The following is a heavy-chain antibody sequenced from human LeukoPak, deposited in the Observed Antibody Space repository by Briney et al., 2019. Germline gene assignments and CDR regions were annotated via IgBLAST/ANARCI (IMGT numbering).Heavy chain of an antibody. CDR2: IWYDGSNK. CDR3: ATRYCSSTSCYEDGEYFQH. Sequence: GGSLRLSCAASGFTFSSYGMHWVRQAPGKGLEWVAVIWYDGSNKYYADSVKGRFTISRDNSKNTLYLQMNSLRAEDTAVYYCATRYCSSTSCYEDGEYFQHWGQGTLVTVSS. V-gene: IGHV3-33*01. J-gene: IGHJ1*01. D-gene: IGHD2-2*01. CDR1: GFTFSSYG.